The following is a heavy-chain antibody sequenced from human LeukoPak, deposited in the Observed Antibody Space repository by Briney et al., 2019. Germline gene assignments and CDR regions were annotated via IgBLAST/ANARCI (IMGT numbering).Heavy chain of an antibody. J-gene: IGHJ4*02. V-gene: IGHV4-59*01. D-gene: IGHD6-19*01. CDR2: IYYSGST. Sequence: PSETLSLTCTVSGGSISSYYWSWIRQPPGKGLEWIGYIYYSGSTNYNPSLKSRVTISVDTFKNQFSLKLSSVTAADTAVYYCARVAAVAWGAPYYFDYWGQGTLVTVSS. CDR1: GGSISSYY. CDR3: ARVAAVAWGAPYYFDY.